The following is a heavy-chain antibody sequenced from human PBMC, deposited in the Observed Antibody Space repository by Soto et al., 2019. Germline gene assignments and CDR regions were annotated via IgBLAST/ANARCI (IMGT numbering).Heavy chain of an antibody. V-gene: IGHV4-31*03. CDR2: IDSRGSS. CDR1: GGSITSGNYY. D-gene: IGHD2-2*03. CDR3: ARDPGYCMSGTCPTKGGMDV. Sequence: QVQLQESGPGLVKPSQTLSLTCTISGGSITSGNYYWSWIRQPPGKGLEWMGYIDSRGSSYYDPSLKSRLIMSVDTSKNQFSLKLASVTAADTAVYYCARDPGYCMSGTCPTKGGMDVWDQGTTVTVSS. J-gene: IGHJ6*02.